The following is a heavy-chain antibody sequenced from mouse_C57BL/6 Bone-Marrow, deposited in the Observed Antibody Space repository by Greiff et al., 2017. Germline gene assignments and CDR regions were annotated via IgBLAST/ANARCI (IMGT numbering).Heavy chain of an antibody. CDR3: ARYCGNYEHFDV. J-gene: IGHJ1*03. CDR1: GYTFTSYW. CDR2: INPSSGYT. Sequence: VQLQQSGAELARPGASVKLSCKASGYTFTSYWMHWVKQRPGQGLEWIGNINPSSGYTKYNEKFKDKDTLTAEKSSSTAYMQLSSLTYEDAAVDYCARYCGNYEHFDVWGTGTTLTVSS. D-gene: IGHD2-1*01. V-gene: IGHV1-7*01.